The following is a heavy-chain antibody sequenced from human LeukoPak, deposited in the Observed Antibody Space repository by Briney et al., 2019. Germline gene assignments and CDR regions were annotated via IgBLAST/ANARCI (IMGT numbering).Heavy chain of an antibody. J-gene: IGHJ5*02. V-gene: IGHV4-39*07. CDR2: VYFDGGT. CDR3: ARDHYYDGRGRFDP. Sequence: NPSETLSLTCSVSGGSVTSGTYHWGWIRQPPGKGLERIGSVYFDGGTHYNPSLQSRVTISVDTSKNQFSLRLSSVTAADTALYYCARDHYYDGRGRFDPWGQGTLVTVSS. CDR1: GGSVTSGTYH. D-gene: IGHD3-16*01.